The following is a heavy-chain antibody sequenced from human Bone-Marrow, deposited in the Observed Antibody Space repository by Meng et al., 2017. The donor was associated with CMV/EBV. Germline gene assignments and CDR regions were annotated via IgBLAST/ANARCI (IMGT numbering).Heavy chain of an antibody. Sequence: ASVKVSCKATGYTFTDCYILWVRQAPGQGLEWMGWINPSSGGTNYAQKFQGRVTMTRDTSISTAYMELSRLRSDDTAVYYCARPRGYSGYDPFDYWGQGTLVTVSS. CDR2: INPSSGGT. J-gene: IGHJ4*02. CDR1: GYTFTDCY. CDR3: ARPRGYSGYDPFDY. V-gene: IGHV1-2*02. D-gene: IGHD5-12*01.